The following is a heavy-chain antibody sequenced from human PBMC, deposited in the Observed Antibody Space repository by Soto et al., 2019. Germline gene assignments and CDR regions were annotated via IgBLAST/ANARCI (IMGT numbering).Heavy chain of an antibody. CDR1: GFTFSSYA. CDR3: ARGYIDMDPFDY. J-gene: IGHJ4*02. Sequence: QVQLVESGGGVVQPGRSLRLSCAASGFTFSSYAMHWVRQAPGKGLEWVAVISYDGSNKYYADSVKGRFTISRDNSKNTLYMQMNSLSAEDTAVYYCARGYIDMDPFDYWGEGTLVTVSS. CDR2: ISYDGSNK. V-gene: IGHV3-30-3*01. D-gene: IGHD3-9*01.